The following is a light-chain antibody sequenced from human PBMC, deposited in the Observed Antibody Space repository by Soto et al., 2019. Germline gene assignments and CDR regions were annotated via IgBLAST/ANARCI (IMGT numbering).Light chain of an antibody. CDR1: QSVSSY. Sequence: EIVLTQSPATLSLSPGERATLSCRASQSVSSYLAWYQQKPGQAPRLLIYDASNRATGIPARFSGSGSGTDFTLNISSLEPEDFAVYYCQQRSNWPLMYTFGQGTKLAIK. J-gene: IGKJ2*01. CDR3: QQRSNWPLMYT. CDR2: DAS. V-gene: IGKV3-11*01.